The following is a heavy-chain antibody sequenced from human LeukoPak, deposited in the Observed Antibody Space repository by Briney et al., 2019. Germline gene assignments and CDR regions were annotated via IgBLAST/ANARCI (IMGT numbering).Heavy chain of an antibody. CDR2: ISYTGST. J-gene: IGHJ4*02. D-gene: IGHD2-2*01. CDR3: ARAYPSSSTD. V-gene: IGHV4-31*03. CDR1: GGSISSGNYY. Sequence: SQTLSLTCTVSGGSISSGNYYWSWIRQYPGKGLEWIGFISYTGSTHYNPSLKSRVTISQDTSQNQFSLRLSSVTAADTAVYYCARAYPSSSTDWGQGILVTVSS.